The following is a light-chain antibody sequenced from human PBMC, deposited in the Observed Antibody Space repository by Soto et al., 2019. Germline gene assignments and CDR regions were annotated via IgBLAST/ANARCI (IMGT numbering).Light chain of an antibody. CDR3: CSYAGTYTYV. Sequence: QSVLTQPRSVSGSPGQSVTISCTGTSSDVGAYNYVSWYQHHPGKAPQLMIYDVSKRPSGVPDRFSGSKSGNTASVTISGLQADDEADYYCCSYAGTYTYVFRTGTKLTVL. J-gene: IGLJ1*01. CDR2: DVS. CDR1: SSDVGAYNY. V-gene: IGLV2-11*01.